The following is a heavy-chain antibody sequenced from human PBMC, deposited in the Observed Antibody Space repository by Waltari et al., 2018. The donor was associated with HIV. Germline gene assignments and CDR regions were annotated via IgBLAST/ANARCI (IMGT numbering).Heavy chain of an antibody. Sequence: QVQLQESGPGLVKPSQTLSPTCTVSGGSISSGSYYWSWIRQPAGKGLEWIGRIYTSGSTNYNPSLKSRVTISVDTSKNQFSLKLSSVTAADTAVYYCARSEVIPSAEYFQHWGQGTLVTVSS. CDR2: IYTSGST. CDR1: GGSISSGSYY. CDR3: ARSEVIPSAEYFQH. V-gene: IGHV4-61*02. J-gene: IGHJ1*01. D-gene: IGHD3-16*02.